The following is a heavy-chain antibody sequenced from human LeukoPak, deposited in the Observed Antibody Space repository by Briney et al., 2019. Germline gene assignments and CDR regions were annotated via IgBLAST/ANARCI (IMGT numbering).Heavy chain of an antibody. V-gene: IGHV3-23*01. CDR1: GITSGSCA. CDR3: ATGPRSGSFQF. Sequence: GGSLILSCAVSGITSGSCAMSWVRQTPEKGLEWLGFITANGAGIYYGPSENGRSTISRDNSNNTLYLQINSLRVDDTAIYYCATGPRSGSFQFWGRGTHVIVSS. J-gene: IGHJ4*02. CDR2: ITANGAGI. D-gene: IGHD3-10*01.